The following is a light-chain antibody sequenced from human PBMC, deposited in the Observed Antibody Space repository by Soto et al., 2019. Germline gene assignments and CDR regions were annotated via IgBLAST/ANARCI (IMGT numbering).Light chain of an antibody. Sequence: EIVMTQSPSTLSLSPGERATLSCRASQSLSNSELAWYQQKPGQAPRLLIYDASTRATGIPARFSGSGSGTEFTLSISSLQSEDFAVYYCQQRQYWPPITFGQGTRLEIK. CDR3: QQRQYWPPIT. V-gene: IGKV3-15*01. J-gene: IGKJ5*01. CDR2: DAS. CDR1: QSLSNS.